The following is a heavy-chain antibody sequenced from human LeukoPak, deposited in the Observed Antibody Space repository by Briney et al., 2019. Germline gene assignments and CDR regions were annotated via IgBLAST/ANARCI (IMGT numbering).Heavy chain of an antibody. CDR2: IIPIFGTA. Sequence: GASVKVSCKASGGTFSSYAISWVRQAPGQGLEWMGGIIPIFGTANYAQKFQGRVTITADKSTSTAYMELSSLRSEDTAVYYCARGICSSTSCYLHNDYYYYYMDVWGKGTTVTVSS. CDR3: ARGICSSTSCYLHNDYYYYYMDV. J-gene: IGHJ6*03. V-gene: IGHV1-69*06. CDR1: GGTFSSYA. D-gene: IGHD2-2*01.